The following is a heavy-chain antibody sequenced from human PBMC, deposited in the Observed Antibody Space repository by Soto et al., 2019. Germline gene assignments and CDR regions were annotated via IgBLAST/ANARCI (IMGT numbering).Heavy chain of an antibody. CDR2: IMPVFPTA. CDR1: GGTFRTSA. Sequence: QVQLVQSGAEVKKPGSSVKVSCKTSGGTFRTSAISWVRQAPGQGLEWMGGIMPVFPTADYAQKFQGRVTITADESTSTAYMELSSLRSEDTAVYYCARDKDREQLGGNYYYIMDVWGQGTTVTGSS. CDR3: ARDKDREQLGGNYYYIMDV. J-gene: IGHJ6*01. D-gene: IGHD1-1*01. V-gene: IGHV1-69*12.